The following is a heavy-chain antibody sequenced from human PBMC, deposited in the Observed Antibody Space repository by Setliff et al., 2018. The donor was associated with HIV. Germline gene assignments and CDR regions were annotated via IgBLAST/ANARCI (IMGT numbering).Heavy chain of an antibody. CDR2: IYYSGRT. D-gene: IGHD1-26*01. V-gene: IGHV4-39*01. CDR3: AGIVGATMGAFNF. Sequence: SETLSLTCTVSGGSISSSSDYWGWIRQPPGKGLEWIGNIYYSGRTYYNPSLKSRVTISVNTSKNQFSLKLNSVTAADTAVYYCAGIVGATMGAFNFWGQGTMVTVSS. CDR1: GGSISSSSDY. J-gene: IGHJ3*01.